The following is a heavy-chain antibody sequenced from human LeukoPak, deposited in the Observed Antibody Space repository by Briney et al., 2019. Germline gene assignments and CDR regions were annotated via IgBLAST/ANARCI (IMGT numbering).Heavy chain of an antibody. D-gene: IGHD2-15*01. V-gene: IGHV3-64*01. CDR3: ARDIYSSGYCSGGSCYQLGY. CDR2: ISSSGGST. Sequence: GGSLSLSCAASGFTFSSYAMHWVRQAPGKGLEYVSAISSSGGSTYYANSVKGRFTISRDNSKNTLYLQMGSLRAEDMAVYYCARDIYSSGYCSGGSCYQLGYWGQGTLVTVFS. CDR1: GFTFSSYA. J-gene: IGHJ4*02.